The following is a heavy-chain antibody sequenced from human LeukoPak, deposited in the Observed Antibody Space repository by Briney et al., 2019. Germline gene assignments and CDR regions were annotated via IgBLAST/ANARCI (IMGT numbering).Heavy chain of an antibody. V-gene: IGHV4-34*01. CDR2: INHSGST. D-gene: IGHD3-10*01. CDR1: GGSFSGYY. J-gene: IGHJ2*01. CDR3: ARGASGSAFWYFDL. Sequence: SETLSLTCAVYGGSFSGYYWSWIRQPPGKGLEWIGEINHSGSTNYNPSLKSRVTISVDTSKNQFSLKLSSVTAADTAVYYCARGASGSAFWYFDLWGRGTLVTVSS.